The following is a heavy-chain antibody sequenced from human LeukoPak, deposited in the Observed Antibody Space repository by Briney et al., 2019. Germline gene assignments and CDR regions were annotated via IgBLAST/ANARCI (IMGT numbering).Heavy chain of an antibody. CDR1: GFTFDGYA. V-gene: IGHV3-9*01. J-gene: IGHJ4*02. CDR3: AKDRGRWLQYPDY. CDR2: ISWNSGSI. Sequence: SLRLSCAASGFTFDGYAMHWVRQAPGKGLEWVSGISWNSGSIGYADSVKGRFTISRDNAKNSLYLQMNSLRAEDTALYYCAKDRGRWLQYPDYWGQGTLVTVSS. D-gene: IGHD5-24*01.